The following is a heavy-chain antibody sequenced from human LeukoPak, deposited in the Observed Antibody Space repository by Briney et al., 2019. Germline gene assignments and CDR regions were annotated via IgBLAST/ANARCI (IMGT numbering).Heavy chain of an antibody. J-gene: IGHJ6*02. V-gene: IGHV3-30*03. CDR1: GFTFSSYG. Sequence: GRSLRLSCAASGFTFSSYGMHWVRQAPGKGLEWVAVISYDGSNKYYADSVKGRFTISRDNSKNTLYLQMNSLRAEDTAVYYCARVQVPAAITAYYYYGMDVWGQGTTVTVSS. CDR2: ISYDGSNK. D-gene: IGHD2-2*02. CDR3: ARVQVPAAITAYYYYGMDV.